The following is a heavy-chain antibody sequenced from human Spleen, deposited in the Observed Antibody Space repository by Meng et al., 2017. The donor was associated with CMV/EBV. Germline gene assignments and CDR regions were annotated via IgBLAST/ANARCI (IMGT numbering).Heavy chain of an antibody. J-gene: IGHJ4*02. CDR2: IKQDGSEK. Sequence: GGSLRLSCAASRFTFSTHWMSWVRQAPGKGLEWVASIKQDGSEKYYVDSVRGRFTISRDNAKNSLYLQMNSLGAEDAAVYYCARDIPTYSDFWSGYYPTFDYWGQGILVTVSS. CDR3: ARDIPTYSDFWSGYYPTFDY. V-gene: IGHV3-7*01. CDR1: RFTFSTHW. D-gene: IGHD3-3*01.